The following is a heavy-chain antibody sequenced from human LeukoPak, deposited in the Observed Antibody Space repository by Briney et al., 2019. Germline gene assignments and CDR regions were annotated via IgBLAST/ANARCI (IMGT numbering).Heavy chain of an antibody. J-gene: IGHJ5*02. CDR2: INPNSGGT. CDR3: ARDHTFDP. Sequence: PSVKVSCKASGYTFTGYYIHWVRQAPGQGLEWMGWINPNSGGTNYAQKFQGRVTLTRDTSLSTVYMEMSRLTSDDTALYYCARDHTFDPWGQGTLVTVSS. V-gene: IGHV1-2*02. CDR1: GYTFTGYY.